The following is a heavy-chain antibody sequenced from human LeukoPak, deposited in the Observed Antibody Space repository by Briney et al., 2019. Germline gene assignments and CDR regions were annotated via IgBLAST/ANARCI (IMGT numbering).Heavy chain of an antibody. Sequence: GGSLRLSCAASEFTDRSNYMSWVRQAPGKGLEWVSIIYSGGNTYYADSVKGRFTISRDNSKNTPYLQMNSLRAEDTAVYYCARVDILTGYYYFDYWGQGTLVTVSS. D-gene: IGHD3-9*01. J-gene: IGHJ4*02. V-gene: IGHV3-66*02. CDR1: EFTDRSNY. CDR2: IYSGGNT. CDR3: ARVDILTGYYYFDY.